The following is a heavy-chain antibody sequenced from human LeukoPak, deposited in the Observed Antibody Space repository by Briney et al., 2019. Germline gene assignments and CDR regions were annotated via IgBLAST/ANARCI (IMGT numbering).Heavy chain of an antibody. CDR2: IIPIFGTA. D-gene: IGHD3-10*01. Sequence: SVKVSCKASGGTFSSYAISWVRQAPGQGLEWMGGIIPIFGTANYAQKFQGRVTITTDESTSTAYMELSSLRSEDTAVYYCAYQDYYGSGNWFDPWGQGTLVTVSS. CDR1: GGTFSSYA. V-gene: IGHV1-69*05. J-gene: IGHJ5*02. CDR3: AYQDYYGSGNWFDP.